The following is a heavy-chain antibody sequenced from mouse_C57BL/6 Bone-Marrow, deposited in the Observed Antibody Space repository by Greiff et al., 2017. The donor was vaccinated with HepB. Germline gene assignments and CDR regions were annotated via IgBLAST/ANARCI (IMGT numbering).Heavy chain of an antibody. CDR2: IDPEDGGT. J-gene: IGHJ4*01. D-gene: IGHD3-3*01. CDR1: GFNIKDYY. Sequence: EVQLQESGAELVRPGASVKLSCTASGFNIKDYYMHWVKQRPEQGLEWIGRIDPEDGGTEYAPKFQGKATMTADTSSSTAYMQLSSLTSEDAAVYYCTTAGGGAMDYWGQGTSVTVSS. CDR3: TTAGGGAMDY. V-gene: IGHV14-1*01.